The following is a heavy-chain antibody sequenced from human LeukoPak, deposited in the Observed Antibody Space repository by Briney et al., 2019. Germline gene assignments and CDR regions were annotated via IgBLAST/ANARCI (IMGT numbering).Heavy chain of an antibody. Sequence: GGSLRLSCAASGFTFSSYWMGWVRQAPGKGLEWVANIKQDGSEKYYVDSVKGRFTISRDNAKNSLYLQMNSLRAEDTAVYYCAGCGLGDAFDIWGQGTMVTVSS. J-gene: IGHJ3*02. CDR1: GFTFSSYW. D-gene: IGHD1-26*01. V-gene: IGHV3-7*01. CDR3: AGCGLGDAFDI. CDR2: IKQDGSEK.